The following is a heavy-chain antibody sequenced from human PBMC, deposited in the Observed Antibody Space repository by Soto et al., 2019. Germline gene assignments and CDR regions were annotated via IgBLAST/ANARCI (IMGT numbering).Heavy chain of an antibody. V-gene: IGHV4-39*01. CDR3: VSQRTTVPTQAYFDY. CDR2: VYYRGRS. D-gene: IGHD4-17*01. J-gene: IGHJ4*02. Sequence: SETLSLTCTVSGGSVTNSSYYWGWIRQSPGKGLEWIGSVYYRGRSYSKSSVKSRVTISVDTSKNRFSLSLNSVTAPDTAVYFCVSQRTTVPTQAYFDYWGPGALVTVSS. CDR1: GGSVTNSSYY.